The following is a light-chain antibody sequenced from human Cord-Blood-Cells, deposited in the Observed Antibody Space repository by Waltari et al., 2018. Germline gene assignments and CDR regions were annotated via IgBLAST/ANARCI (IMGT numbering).Light chain of an antibody. CDR1: QSVSSY. Sequence: EIVLTQSPATMSLSPGERATRSCRASQSVSSYLAWYQHKPGQAPGLLIYDASKRATGTPARFSGSESGTDFTLTSSSLEPEDFAVYYCQQRSNWLYSFGQGTKLEI. CDR3: QQRSNWLYS. V-gene: IGKV3-11*01. J-gene: IGKJ2*03. CDR2: DAS.